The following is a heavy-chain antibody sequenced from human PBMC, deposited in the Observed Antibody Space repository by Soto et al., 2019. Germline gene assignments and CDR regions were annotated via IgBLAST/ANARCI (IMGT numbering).Heavy chain of an antibody. J-gene: IGHJ4*02. CDR3: ARYNSYAIDY. CDR1: GTSIVSYY. D-gene: IGHD2-8*01. Sequence: PSETLSLTCTVSGTSIVSYYCSLIRQPPGKGLEWIANIHYSGTTNYNPSLASRVALSVDTSKNQFSLKMTSVTAADRAMYFCARYNSYAIDYWGRGTLVTVSS. V-gene: IGHV4-59*01. CDR2: IHYSGTT.